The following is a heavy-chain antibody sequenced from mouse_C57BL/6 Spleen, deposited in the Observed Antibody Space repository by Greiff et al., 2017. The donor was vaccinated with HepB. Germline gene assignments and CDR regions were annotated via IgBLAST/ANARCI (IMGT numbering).Heavy chain of an antibody. D-gene: IGHD3-2*01. CDR1: GYAFTNYL. Sequence: QVQLKESGAELVRPGTSVKVSCKASGYAFTNYLIEWVKQRPGQGLEWIGVINPGSGGTNYNEKFKGKATLTADKSSSTAYMQLSSLTSEDSAVYFCARDSSHAMDYWGQGTSVTVSS. CDR3: ARDSSHAMDY. J-gene: IGHJ4*01. V-gene: IGHV1-54*01. CDR2: INPGSGGT.